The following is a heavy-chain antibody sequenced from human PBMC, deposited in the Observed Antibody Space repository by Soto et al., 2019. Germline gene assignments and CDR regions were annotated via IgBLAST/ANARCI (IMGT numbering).Heavy chain of an antibody. D-gene: IGHD6-13*01. CDR1: GYMFIAYG. CDR3: ASDRTHFPLYSSSGMDV. CDR2: INPNSGGT. J-gene: IGHJ6*02. Sequence: GASVKVSCKASGYMFIAYGIAWVRQAPGQGLEWMGWINPNSGGTNYAQKFQGWVTMTRDTSISTAYMELSRLRSDDTAVYYCASDRTHFPLYSSSGMDVWGQGTTVTVSS. V-gene: IGHV1-2*04.